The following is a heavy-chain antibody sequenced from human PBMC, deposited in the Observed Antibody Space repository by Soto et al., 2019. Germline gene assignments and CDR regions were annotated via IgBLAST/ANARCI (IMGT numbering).Heavy chain of an antibody. CDR3: ARSKSSGWYYYFDY. D-gene: IGHD6-19*01. J-gene: IGHJ4*02. CDR1: GFTVSNNY. CDR2: IYAVGTP. Sequence: EVQLVESGGGLVQPGGSLRLSCAASGFTVSNNYMSWVRQAPGKGLEWVSVIYAVGTPYYADSVKGRFTISRDNFKNTLFLQMNSLGAEDTAVYYCARSKSSGWYYYFDYWGQGTLDTVSS. V-gene: IGHV3-66*01.